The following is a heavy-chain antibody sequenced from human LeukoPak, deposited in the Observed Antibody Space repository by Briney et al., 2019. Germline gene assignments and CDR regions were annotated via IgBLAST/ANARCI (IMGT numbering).Heavy chain of an antibody. D-gene: IGHD3-3*01. Sequence: GGSLRLSCAASGFTFSSYSINWVRQAPGKGLEWVSSISSASSYIYYADSVKGRFTISRDNAKNSLYLQMNSLRAEDTAVYYCARGGYDFWSGYYAGYFDYWGQGTLVTVSS. V-gene: IGHV3-21*01. CDR1: GFTFSSYS. J-gene: IGHJ4*02. CDR3: ARGGYDFWSGYYAGYFDY. CDR2: ISSASSYI.